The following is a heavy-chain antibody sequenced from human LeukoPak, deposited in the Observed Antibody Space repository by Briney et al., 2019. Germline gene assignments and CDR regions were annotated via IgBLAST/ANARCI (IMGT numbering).Heavy chain of an antibody. CDR3: AKRGVVIRVILVGFHKEAYYFDS. CDR2: ISASGGGP. V-gene: IGHV3-23*01. Sequence: GGPLEPSCPVPGITFSNIAMSWVGKAPGKGREWVPGISASGGGPTYADSVKGRFTISRDNPKNTLYLQMNSLRAEDTAVYFCAKRGVVIRVILVGFHKEAYYFDSWGQGALVTVSS. CDR1: GITFSNIA. D-gene: IGHD3-22*01. J-gene: IGHJ4*02.